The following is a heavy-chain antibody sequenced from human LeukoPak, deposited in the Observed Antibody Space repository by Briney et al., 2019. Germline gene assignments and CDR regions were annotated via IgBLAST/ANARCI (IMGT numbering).Heavy chain of an antibody. V-gene: IGHV3-21*01. CDR3: ARVREEAAAGSIPLYFDY. J-gene: IGHJ4*02. Sequence: PGGSLRLSCAASGFTFSSYSMNWVRQAPGKGLEWVSSISSSSSYIYYADSVKGRFTISRDNAKNSLYLQMSSLRAEDTAVYYCARVREEAAAGSIPLYFDYWGQGTLVTVSS. CDR1: GFTFSSYS. CDR2: ISSSSSYI. D-gene: IGHD6-13*01.